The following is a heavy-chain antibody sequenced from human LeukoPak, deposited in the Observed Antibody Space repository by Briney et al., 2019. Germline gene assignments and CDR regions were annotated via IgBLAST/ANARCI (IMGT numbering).Heavy chain of an antibody. CDR1: GGSISSSSYY. V-gene: IGHV4-39*01. Sequence: PSETLSLTCTVSGGSISSSSYYWGWIRQPPGKGLEWIGSIYYSGSTYYNPSLKSRVTISVDTPKNQFSLKLSSVTAADTAVYYCARHTVTMVRGISWFDPWGQGTLVTVSS. CDR3: ARHTVTMVRGISWFDP. J-gene: IGHJ5*02. D-gene: IGHD3-10*01. CDR2: IYYSGST.